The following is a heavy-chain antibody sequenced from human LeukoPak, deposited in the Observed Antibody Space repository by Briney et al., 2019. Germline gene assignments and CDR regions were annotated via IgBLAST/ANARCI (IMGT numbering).Heavy chain of an antibody. D-gene: IGHD3-16*01. CDR1: GDSISSYY. Sequence: SETLSLTCTVSGDSISSYYWSWIRQPPGKGLEWIGYIYYSGSTDYNPSLKSRVTISVDTSKNQFSLKLSSVTAADTAVYYCARGYGGEVLGYDYVLDYWGQGTLVTVSS. CDR3: ARGYGGEVLGYDYVLDY. CDR2: IYYSGST. J-gene: IGHJ4*02. V-gene: IGHV4-59*08.